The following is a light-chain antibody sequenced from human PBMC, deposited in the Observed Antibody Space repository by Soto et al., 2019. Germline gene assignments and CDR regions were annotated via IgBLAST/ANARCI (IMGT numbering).Light chain of an antibody. J-gene: IGLJ1*01. CDR3: CSYAGTYAGV. V-gene: IGLV2-11*01. CDR2: DVS. CDR1: SSGVGRYSY. Sequence: QSALTQPRSVSGSPGQTVSISCTGTSSGVGRYSYVSWYQQHPGKAPKLMIYDVSERPSGVPDRFSCSKSGNTAPLIISGLQPEDEADYYCCSYAGTYAGVFGTGTKVTVL.